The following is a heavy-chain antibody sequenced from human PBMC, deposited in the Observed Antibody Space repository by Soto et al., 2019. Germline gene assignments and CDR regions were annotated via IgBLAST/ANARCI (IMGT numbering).Heavy chain of an antibody. J-gene: IGHJ5*02. CDR3: ARTSYDSSGTAADP. V-gene: IGHV4-31*03. Sequence: QVQLQESGPGLVKPSQTLSLTCTVSGGSISSGNYYWSWIRQHPGKGLEWIGYIFYSGSTYYNPSIKSRVNISVDTSKNQFSLKLSSVTAADTAVYYCARTSYDSSGTAADPWGQGTRVNVSS. CDR1: GGSISSGNYY. D-gene: IGHD3-22*01. CDR2: IFYSGST.